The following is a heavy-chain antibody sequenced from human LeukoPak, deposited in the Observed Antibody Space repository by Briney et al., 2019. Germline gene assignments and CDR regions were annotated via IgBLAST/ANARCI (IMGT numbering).Heavy chain of an antibody. D-gene: IGHD1-26*01. J-gene: IGHJ4*02. CDR2: ISHSGST. V-gene: IGHV4-38-2*01. Sequence: SETLSLTCAVSGYSISRGDYWDWIRQFPGKGLEWIGSISHSGSTSYNPSLKRRITISLETSKNQFSLRLISVTAADSALYYCARGDVGEFDYWGQGRLVIVSS. CDR1: GYSISRGDY. CDR3: ARGDVGEFDY.